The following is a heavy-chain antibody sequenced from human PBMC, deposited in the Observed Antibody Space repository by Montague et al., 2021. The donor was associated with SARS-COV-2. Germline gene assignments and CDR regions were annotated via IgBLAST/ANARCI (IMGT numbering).Heavy chain of an antibody. Sequence: SETLSLTCTVSGDSITSYYWTWIRQPPGKGLEWIGYVYFPGSVKYNPSLNSRVTMSIDTSKNQFSLELTSVTAADTAIYYCARDLSRAFCEGDSCYSENWFAPRGQGTLVTVSS. J-gene: IGHJ5*02. V-gene: IGHV4-59*01. CDR1: GDSITSYY. CDR3: ARDLSRAFCEGDSCYSENWFAP. CDR2: VYFPGSV. D-gene: IGHD2-21*02.